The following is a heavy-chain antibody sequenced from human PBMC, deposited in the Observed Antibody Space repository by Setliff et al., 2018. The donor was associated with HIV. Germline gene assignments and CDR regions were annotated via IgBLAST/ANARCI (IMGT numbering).Heavy chain of an antibody. CDR3: ARDPPRYGDSNDY. CDR1: GDSIGTYY. Sequence: SETLSLTCSVSGDSIGTYYWGWIRQPPGKGLEWIGYIHYTGSTTYNPSLKSRVTISVDTSKNQFSLKLRSVTAADTAVYYCARDPPRYGDSNDYWGQGTLVTVSS. J-gene: IGHJ4*02. V-gene: IGHV4-59*01. D-gene: IGHD4-17*01. CDR2: IHYTGST.